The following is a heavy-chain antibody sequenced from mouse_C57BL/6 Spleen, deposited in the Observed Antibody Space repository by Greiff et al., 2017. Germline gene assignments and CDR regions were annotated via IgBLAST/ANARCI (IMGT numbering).Heavy chain of an antibody. Sequence: VKQSCKASGYTFTSYWMHWVKQRPGQGLEWIGEIDPSDSYTNYNQKFKGKSTLTVDKSSSTAYMQLSSLTSEDSAVYYCAREGYFDVWGTGTTVTVSS. CDR1: GYTFTSYW. CDR3: AREGYFDV. CDR2: IDPSDSYT. J-gene: IGHJ1*03. V-gene: IGHV1-69*01.